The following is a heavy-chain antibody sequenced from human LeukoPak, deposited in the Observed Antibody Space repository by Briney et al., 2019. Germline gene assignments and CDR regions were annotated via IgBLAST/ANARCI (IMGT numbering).Heavy chain of an antibody. Sequence: PLASVNVSCKASGYTFTGYYMHWIRQAPGQGLEWMGWINPNRGGTNYAQKFQGRVTMTRDTSIRTAYMELGRLRSDETAVYYCAIEYCSSTSCSGGRWRSFDPWGQGTMCTVSS. CDR3: AIEYCSSTSCSGGRWRSFDP. J-gene: IGHJ5*02. CDR2: INPNRGGT. CDR1: GYTFTGYY. V-gene: IGHV1-2*02. D-gene: IGHD2-2*01.